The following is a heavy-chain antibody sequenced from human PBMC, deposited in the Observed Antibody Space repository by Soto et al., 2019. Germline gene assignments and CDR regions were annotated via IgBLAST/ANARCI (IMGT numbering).Heavy chain of an antibody. CDR2: ISSSSDYI. V-gene: IGHV3-21*06. CDR3: ARERVYATGPLDF. D-gene: IGHD6-13*01. CDR1: VFTFTSYT. Sequence: GGSLRLSCAASVFTFTSYTMSWVRQAPGKGLEWVSSISSSSDYIYYADSMKGRVTISRDNAKNSLFLDMNSLTGEDTAVYYCARERVYATGPLDFCGQGPPVTVYS. J-gene: IGHJ4*02.